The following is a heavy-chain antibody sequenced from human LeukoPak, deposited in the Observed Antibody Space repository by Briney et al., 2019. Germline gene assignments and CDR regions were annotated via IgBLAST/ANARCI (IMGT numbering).Heavy chain of an antibody. CDR1: GFIVSSYS. Sequence: PGGSLRLSCAASGFIVSSYSMNWVRQAPGKGLEWVSYISSSSSTIYYADSVKGRFTISRDNAKNSLSLQMYSLRAEDTAVYYCARVGKGGSSGYFPDFWGQGTLVTVSS. V-gene: IGHV3-48*04. CDR2: ISSSSSTI. D-gene: IGHD3-22*01. CDR3: ARVGKGGSSGYFPDF. J-gene: IGHJ4*02.